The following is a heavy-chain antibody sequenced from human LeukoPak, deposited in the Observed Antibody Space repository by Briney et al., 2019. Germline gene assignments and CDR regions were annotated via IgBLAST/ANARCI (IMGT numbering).Heavy chain of an antibody. CDR2: IGSSGDAI. Sequence: GGSLRLSCAASGFTFSAYYMTWIRQAPGKGLEWISYIGSSGDAISYADSVKGRFTISRDNAKNTLYLQMNSLRAEDTAVYYCARDSGISGGYRGWYFDYWGQGTLVTVSS. J-gene: IGHJ4*02. CDR3: ARDSGISGGYRGWYFDY. V-gene: IGHV3-11*04. CDR1: GFTFSAYY. D-gene: IGHD3-22*01.